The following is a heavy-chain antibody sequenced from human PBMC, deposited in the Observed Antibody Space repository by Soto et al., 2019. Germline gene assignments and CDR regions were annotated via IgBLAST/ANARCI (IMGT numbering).Heavy chain of an antibody. J-gene: IGHJ1*01. CDR3: ARSLLQGDF. CDR2: INPNGGST. D-gene: IGHD2-21*01. V-gene: IGHV1-46*01. CDR1: GYTFIHYY. Sequence: QVQLVQSGAEVKKPGASVKVSCKASGYTFIHYYIHWVRQAPGQGLEWMAIINPNGGSTNYAQKFRGRVTVTSDTSTTTVSTELNSLGSDETAVYFCARSLLQGDFWGQGTLVTVSS.